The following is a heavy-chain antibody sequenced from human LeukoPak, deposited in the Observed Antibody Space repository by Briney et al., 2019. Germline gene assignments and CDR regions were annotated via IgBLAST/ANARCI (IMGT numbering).Heavy chain of an antibody. Sequence: ASVKVSCKASGYTFTSYYMHWVRQAPGQGLEWMGIINPSGGSTSYAQKFQGRVTMTRDTSTSTVYMELSSLGSEDTAVYYCARYPPGQLADYWGQGTLVTVPS. CDR3: ARYPPGQLADY. CDR1: GYTFTSYY. J-gene: IGHJ4*02. CDR2: INPSGGST. D-gene: IGHD6-13*01. V-gene: IGHV1-46*01.